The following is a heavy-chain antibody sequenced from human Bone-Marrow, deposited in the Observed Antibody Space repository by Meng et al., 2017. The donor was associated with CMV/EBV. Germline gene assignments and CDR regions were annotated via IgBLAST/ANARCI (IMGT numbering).Heavy chain of an antibody. J-gene: IGHJ4*02. D-gene: IGHD1-26*01. CDR2: INEDGSRT. Sequence: GGSLRLSCAASGFTLSRYWMHWVRQAPGKGLGWVSRINEDGSRTDYADSVKGRFTISRDNGENTLYLEMNSLRAEDTAVYYCARDWSGSDDYWGQGTLVTVSS. CDR1: GFTLSRYW. V-gene: IGHV3-74*01. CDR3: ARDWSGSDDY.